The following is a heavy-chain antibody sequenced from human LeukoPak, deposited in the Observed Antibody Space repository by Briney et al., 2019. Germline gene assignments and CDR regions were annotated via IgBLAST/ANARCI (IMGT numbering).Heavy chain of an antibody. D-gene: IGHD3-3*01. CDR2: IDQDGSGK. V-gene: IGHV3-7*01. CDR3: AGGPGFLIDC. CDR1: GFTFSSYW. Sequence: GSLRLSCVNSGFTFSSYWMSWVRQTPGKGLEWVANIDQDGSGKNYVDSVKGRLTISRDNAKNLLFLQMNSLRPEDTAVYYCAGGPGFLIDCWGQGTLVTVSS. J-gene: IGHJ4*02.